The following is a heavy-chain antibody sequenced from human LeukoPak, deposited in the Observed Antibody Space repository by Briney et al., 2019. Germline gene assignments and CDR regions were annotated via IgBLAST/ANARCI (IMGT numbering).Heavy chain of an antibody. CDR2: IYYSGST. CDR3: AREYSSSSGRRAFDF. V-gene: IGHV4-59*08. CDR1: GGSISSYY. J-gene: IGHJ3*01. Sequence: PSETLSLTCTVSGGSISSYYWNWIRQPPGKGLEWIGYIYYSGSTNYNPSLKSRVTTLVDTSKNQFSLRLSSMTAADTAVYYCAREYSSSSGRRAFDFWGQGTMVTVSS. D-gene: IGHD6-6*01.